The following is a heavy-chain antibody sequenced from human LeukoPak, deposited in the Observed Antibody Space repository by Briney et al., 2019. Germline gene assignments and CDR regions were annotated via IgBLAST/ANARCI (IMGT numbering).Heavy chain of an antibody. CDR2: ISAYNGNT. V-gene: IGHV1-18*01. J-gene: IGHJ3*02. CDR1: GYTFTSYG. CDR3: ARGAPNYYDSSGLRI. Sequence: ASVKVSCKASGYTFTSYGISCVRQAPGQGLEWMGWISAYNGNTNYAQKLQGRVTMTTDTSTSTAYMELRSLRSDDTAVYYCARGAPNYYDSSGLRIWGQGTMVTVSS. D-gene: IGHD3-22*01.